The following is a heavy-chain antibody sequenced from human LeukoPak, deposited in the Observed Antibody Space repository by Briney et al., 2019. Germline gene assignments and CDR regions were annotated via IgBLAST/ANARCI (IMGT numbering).Heavy chain of an antibody. CDR2: IRYDGSNK. V-gene: IGHV3-30*02. J-gene: IGHJ3*02. Sequence: GGSLRLSCVASGFTFSNYGMHWVRQAPGKGLEWVAFIRYDGSNKYYADSVKGRFIVSRDNSKNTLYLQMNSLRAEDTAVFYCAKDLIIWGQGTTVTVSS. CDR3: AKDLII. CDR1: GFTFSNYG.